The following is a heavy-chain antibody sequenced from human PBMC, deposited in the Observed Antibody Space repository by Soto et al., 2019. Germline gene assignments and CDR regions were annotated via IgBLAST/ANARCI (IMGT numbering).Heavy chain of an antibody. D-gene: IGHD6-13*01. V-gene: IGHV4-59*01. CDR3: ARDRSGAAAETRWFDP. Sequence: SETLSLTCTVSGGSISSYYWSWIRQPPGKGLEWIGYIYYSGSTNYNPSLKSRVTISVDTSKNQFSLKLSSVTAADTAVYYCARDRSGAAAETRWFDPWGQGTLVTVSS. CDR1: GGSISSYY. CDR2: IYYSGST. J-gene: IGHJ5*02.